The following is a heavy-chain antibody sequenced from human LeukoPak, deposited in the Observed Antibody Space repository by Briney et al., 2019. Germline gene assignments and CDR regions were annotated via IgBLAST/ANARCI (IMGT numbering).Heavy chain of an antibody. CDR3: ARDRDAVAGRFFDY. J-gene: IGHJ4*02. Sequence: GGSLRLSCAASGFTFSSYAMHWVRQAPGKGLEWVAVISYDGSNKYYADSVKGRFTISRGNSKNTLYLQMNSLRAEDTAVYYCARDRDAVAGRFFDYWGQGTLVTVSS. CDR1: GFTFSSYA. CDR2: ISYDGSNK. V-gene: IGHV3-30-3*01. D-gene: IGHD6-19*01.